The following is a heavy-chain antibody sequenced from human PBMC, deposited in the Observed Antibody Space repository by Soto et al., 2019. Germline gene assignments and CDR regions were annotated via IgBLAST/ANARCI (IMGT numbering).Heavy chain of an antibody. Sequence: GGSLRLSCASSGFTFNNYGMHWVRQAPGKGLEWVVVISFDGRNTYYADSVKGRFTISRDNSKNTLYLQMTSLRVEDTAVYYCAKQTGSLIYFIRGSGGHFDFWCQGTLVTGSS. CDR3: AKQTGSLIYFIRGSGGHFDF. D-gene: IGHD3-9*01. V-gene: IGHV3-30*18. J-gene: IGHJ4*02. CDR1: GFTFNNYG. CDR2: ISFDGRNT.